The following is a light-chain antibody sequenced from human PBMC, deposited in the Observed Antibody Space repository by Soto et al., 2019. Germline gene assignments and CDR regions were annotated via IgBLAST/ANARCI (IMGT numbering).Light chain of an antibody. Sequence: QSVLTQPPSASGSPGQSVTISCTGTSSDVGGYNYVSWYQQHPGKAPKLMIYEVSKRPSGVPDRFSGSKSGNTASLTVSGLQAEDEADYYCSSYAGSIWVFGGGTKAHRP. CDR1: SSDVGGYNY. J-gene: IGLJ3*02. CDR3: SSYAGSIWV. V-gene: IGLV2-8*01. CDR2: EVS.